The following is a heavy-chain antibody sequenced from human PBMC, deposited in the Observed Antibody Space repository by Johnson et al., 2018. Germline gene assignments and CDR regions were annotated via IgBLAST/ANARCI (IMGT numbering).Heavy chain of an antibody. CDR2: LYSSGST. CDR3: AIPNPAGYGVDV. CDR1: GGSTSSSS. Sequence: QVQLQESGPGLVKPSESLSLTCTVSGGSTSSSSWRWIRQPPGKGLEWIGLLYSSGSTTYTPSLKSRVTISVDTSKNQFSLKLSSLSAADTAGYSVAIPNPAGYGVDVWGQGTTVTVSS. J-gene: IGHJ6*02. V-gene: IGHV4-59*03.